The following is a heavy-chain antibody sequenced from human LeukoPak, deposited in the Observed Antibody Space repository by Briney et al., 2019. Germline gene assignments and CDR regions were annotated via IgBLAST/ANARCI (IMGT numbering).Heavy chain of an antibody. Sequence: PSETLSLTCTVSGYSITNGYYWGWIRQPPGKGLEWIGSIYHDGRIDYNPSLKSRVTISRDTSNDRFSLKLSSVTAADTAMYYCARDTSPGITGTYWGQGTLVTVSS. CDR2: IYHDGRI. CDR3: ARDTSPGITGTY. CDR1: GYSITNGYY. J-gene: IGHJ4*02. V-gene: IGHV4-38-2*02. D-gene: IGHD1-20*01.